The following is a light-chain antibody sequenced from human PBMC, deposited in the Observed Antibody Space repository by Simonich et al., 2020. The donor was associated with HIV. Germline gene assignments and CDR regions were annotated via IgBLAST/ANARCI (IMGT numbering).Light chain of an antibody. V-gene: IGLV2-14*03. J-gene: IGLJ3*02. CDR1: SSDVVGYNY. Sequence: QSALTQPASVSGSPGQSVTISCTGTSSDVVGYNYVSWSQQHPGKAPKLMIYDVSKRPPGVSNRFSGSKSGNTASLTISGLQAEDEADYYCSSYTSITTWVFGGGTKLTVL. CDR2: DVS. CDR3: SSYTSITTWV.